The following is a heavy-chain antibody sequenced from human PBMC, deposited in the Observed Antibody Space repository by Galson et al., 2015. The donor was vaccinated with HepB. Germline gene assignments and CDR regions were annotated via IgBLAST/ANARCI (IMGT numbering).Heavy chain of an antibody. CDR2: MYPGDSDI. V-gene: IGHV5-51*03. CDR3: TRPAGLWLSFDI. J-gene: IGHJ3*02. CDR1: GYDFTTYR. Sequence: QSGAEVKKPRESLKISCQASGYDFTTYRIGWARQLPGKGLEWVGIMYPGDSDIRYSPSFQGRVTMSADKSTSTAYLQWSSLKASDSATYYCTRPAGLWLSFDIWGQGTMATVSS. D-gene: IGHD6-19*01.